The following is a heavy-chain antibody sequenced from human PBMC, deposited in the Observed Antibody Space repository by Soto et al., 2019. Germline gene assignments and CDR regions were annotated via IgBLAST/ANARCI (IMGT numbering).Heavy chain of an antibody. CDR3: AKRKGGVRSNGFDA. CDR2: ISPYNGNT. J-gene: IGHJ5*02. V-gene: IGHV1-18*04. CDR1: GYSFSSYG. D-gene: IGHD3-16*01. Sequence: QLVQSGVEMKKPGASVKVSCKASGYSFSSYGISWVRQAPGQGLEWMGWISPYNGNTNYAQNLQGRVTMTTDTSTSTAYMELRSLRSDDTAVYYCAKRKGGVRSNGFDAWGQGTLVTVSS.